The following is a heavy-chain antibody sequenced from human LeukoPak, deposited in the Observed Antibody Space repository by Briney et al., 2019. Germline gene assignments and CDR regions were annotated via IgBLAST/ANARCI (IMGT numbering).Heavy chain of an antibody. J-gene: IGHJ4*02. D-gene: IGHD3-22*01. CDR3: ARDYYDSSGYVDY. CDR2: INPNSGGT. Sequence: GASVKVSCKASGYTFTGYYMHWVRQAPGQGLEWMGWINPNSGGTSYAQKFQGRVTMTRDTSISTAYMELSRLRSDDTAVYYCARDYYDSSGYVDYWGQGTLVTVSS. V-gene: IGHV1-2*02. CDR1: GYTFTGYY.